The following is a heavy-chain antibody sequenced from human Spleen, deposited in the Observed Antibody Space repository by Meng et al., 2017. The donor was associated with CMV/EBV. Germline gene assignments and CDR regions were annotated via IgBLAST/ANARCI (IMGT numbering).Heavy chain of an antibody. Sequence: SETLSLTCTVTSGSMTTDDFYWSWIRQSPGKGLEWIGYVYYGGRAYYNPSLQRRVGISVDTSKKSVSLQLRSVTAADSAVYYCARGGMVLHFLEPRRYYPMDVWGQGTTVTVSS. CDR1: SGSMTTDDFY. V-gene: IGHV4-30-4*01. CDR2: VYYGGRA. J-gene: IGHJ6*02. CDR3: ARGGMVLHFLEPRRYYPMDV. D-gene: IGHD3-3*01.